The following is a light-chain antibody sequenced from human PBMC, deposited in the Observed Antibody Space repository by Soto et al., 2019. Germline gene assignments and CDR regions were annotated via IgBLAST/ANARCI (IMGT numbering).Light chain of an antibody. J-gene: IGLJ1*01. Sequence: QSVLTQPPSVSGAPGQRVTISCTGSSSNIGAGYDVHWYQHLPGTAPKLLIYGNNNRPSGVPDRFSGSKSGTSASLAITGLQAEDEADHYCQSYDTSLGAYVFGSGTKVTVL. CDR2: GNN. CDR1: SSNIGAGYD. V-gene: IGLV1-40*01. CDR3: QSYDTSLGAYV.